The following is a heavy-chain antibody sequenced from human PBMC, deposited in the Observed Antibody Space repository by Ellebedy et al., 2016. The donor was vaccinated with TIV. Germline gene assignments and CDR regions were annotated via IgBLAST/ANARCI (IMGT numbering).Heavy chain of an antibody. CDR3: ARGGLYNYGYSH. CDR1: GYTFTSYG. V-gene: IGHV1-18*04. D-gene: IGHD3-10*01. Sequence: AASVKVSCKTSGYTFTSYGTSWVRQAPGQGLEWMAWISPFNSNSKYTPSLQDRVTVTTDRSTNTVYMELRSLRSDDTAVYYCARGGLYNYGYSHWGQGTLVTVSS. J-gene: IGHJ4*02. CDR2: ISPFNSNS.